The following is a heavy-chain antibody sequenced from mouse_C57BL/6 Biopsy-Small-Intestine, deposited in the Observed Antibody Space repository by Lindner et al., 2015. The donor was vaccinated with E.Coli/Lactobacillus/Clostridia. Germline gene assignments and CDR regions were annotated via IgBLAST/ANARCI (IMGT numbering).Heavy chain of an antibody. CDR1: GFTFSDYG. CDR3: AVANWAYYYAMDY. J-gene: IGHJ4*01. Sequence: VQLQEVWGGLVKPGGSLKLSCAASGFTFSDYGMHWVRQAPEKGLEWVAYISSGSSIIYYADTVKGRVTISRDNAKNTLYLQMTSLRSEDTAMYYCAVANWAYYYAMDYWGQGTSVTVSS. V-gene: IGHV5-17*01. D-gene: IGHD4-1*01. CDR2: ISSGSSII.